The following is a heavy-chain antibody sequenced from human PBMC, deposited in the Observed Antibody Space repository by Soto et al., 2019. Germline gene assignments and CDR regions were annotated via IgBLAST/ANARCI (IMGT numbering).Heavy chain of an antibody. CDR2: IYYSGST. Sequence: QVQLQESGPGLVKPSQTLSLTCTVSGGSISSGGYYWSWIRQHPGKGLEWIGYIYYSGSTYFNPSLKSRVTISVDTSKNQFSLKLSSVTAADTAVYYCARDCNLEAAGWVFLDVWGQGTTVTVSS. V-gene: IGHV4-31*03. J-gene: IGHJ6*02. CDR3: ARDCNLEAAGWVFLDV. CDR1: GGSISSGGYY. D-gene: IGHD6-13*01.